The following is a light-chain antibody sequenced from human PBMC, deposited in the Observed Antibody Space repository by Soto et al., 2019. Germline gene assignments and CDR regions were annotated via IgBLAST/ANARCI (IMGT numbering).Light chain of an antibody. CDR1: SSDVGSYNY. Sequence: QSVLTQPASVSGSPGQSLTISCTGTSSDVGSYNYVSWYQHHPGKAPRLMIYASSNRPSGVSHRFSGSRSGNTASLTISGLQAEDEADYYCSSYTSGSTLYVFGTGTKLTVL. CDR2: ASS. V-gene: IGLV2-14*01. J-gene: IGLJ1*01. CDR3: SSYTSGSTLYV.